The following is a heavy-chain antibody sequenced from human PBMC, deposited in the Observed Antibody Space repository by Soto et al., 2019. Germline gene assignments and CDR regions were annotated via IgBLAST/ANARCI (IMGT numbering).Heavy chain of an antibody. D-gene: IGHD3-22*01. CDR2: IIPIFGTA. CDR3: SRGESRITMRVLVIYAFDI. J-gene: IGHJ3*02. V-gene: IGHV1-69*01. Sequence: QVQLVQSGAEVKKPGSSVKVSCKASGGTFSSYAISWVRQAPGQGLEWMGGIIPIFGTANYAQKFQGRVTITADESTSTAYMELSSLRSEDTAVYYGSRGESRITMRVLVIYAFDIWGQGTMVTVSS. CDR1: GGTFSSYA.